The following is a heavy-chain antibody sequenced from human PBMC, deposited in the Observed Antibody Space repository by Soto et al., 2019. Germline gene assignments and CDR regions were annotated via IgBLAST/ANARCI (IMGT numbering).Heavy chain of an antibody. Sequence: ETLSLTCAVSGYSISSGYYWGWILQPPGKGLEWTGSIYHSGSTYYNPSLKSRVTISVDTSKNQFALKLSSVTAADTAVYYCARGSVVATIYFDYWRQRTLVPLSS. CDR2: IYHSGST. CDR1: GYSISSGYY. J-gene: IGHJ4*02. V-gene: IGHV4-38-2*01. D-gene: IGHD5-12*01. CDR3: ARGSVVATIYFDY.